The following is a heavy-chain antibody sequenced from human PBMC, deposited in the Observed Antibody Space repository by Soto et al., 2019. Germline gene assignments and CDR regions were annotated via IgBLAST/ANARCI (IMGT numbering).Heavy chain of an antibody. J-gene: IGHJ5*02. Sequence: QIQLLQSGAEVKKPGTSVKVSCQASGYTFTTYGIIWVRQAPGQGLEWMGWINPNSGHTNYAQNLKDRPTMTTDTSTNTAYMELRTLTSDDTAVYFCARGQVVNFHNWFDPWGQGTLVTVSS. D-gene: IGHD3-22*01. V-gene: IGHV1-18*01. CDR2: INPNSGHT. CDR1: GYTFTTYG. CDR3: ARGQVVNFHNWFDP.